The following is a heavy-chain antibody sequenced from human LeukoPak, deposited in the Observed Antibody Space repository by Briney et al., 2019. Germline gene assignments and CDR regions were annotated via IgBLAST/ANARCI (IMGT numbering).Heavy chain of an antibody. CDR1: GFTFSSYW. D-gene: IGHD6-19*01. J-gene: IGHJ4*02. V-gene: IGHV3-7*01. CDR2: IKQDGSEK. CDR3: ARLELAVAPCAFDY. Sequence: PGGSLRLSCAASGFTFSSYWMSWVRQAPGKGLEWVANIKQDGSEKCYVDSVKGRFTISRDNAKNSLYVQMNSLRAEDTAVYYCARLELAVAPCAFDYWGQGTLVTVSS.